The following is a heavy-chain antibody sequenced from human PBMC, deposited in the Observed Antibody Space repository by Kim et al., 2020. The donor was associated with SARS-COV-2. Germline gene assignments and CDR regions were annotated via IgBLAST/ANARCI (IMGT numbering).Heavy chain of an antibody. CDR3: AKRLYCGSGGPPSLDY. V-gene: IGHV3-30*02. D-gene: IGHD3-10*01. J-gene: IGHJ4*02. Sequence: VKGRFTIARDKCKNTLYLQRNSLRAEDTAVYYCAKRLYCGSGGPPSLDYWGQGTLVTVSS.